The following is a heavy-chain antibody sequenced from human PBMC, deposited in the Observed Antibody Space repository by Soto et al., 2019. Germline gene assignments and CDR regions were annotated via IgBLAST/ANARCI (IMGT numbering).Heavy chain of an antibody. Sequence: PGGSLRLSCAASGFTFRSYAMNWVRQAPGKGPEWVSGISGSVDRAYHANSVKGRFTISRDNSKNTLYLKVNSLRAEDTAVYYCTKGYGASHSPSEYWGKGNKVTVSS. CDR3: TKGYGASHSPSEY. V-gene: IGHV3-23*01. CDR2: ISGSVDRA. D-gene: IGHD2-15*01. CDR1: GFTFRSYA. J-gene: IGHJ4*02.